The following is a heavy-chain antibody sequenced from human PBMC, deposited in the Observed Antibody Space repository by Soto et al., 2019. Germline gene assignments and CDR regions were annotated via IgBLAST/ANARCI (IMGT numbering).Heavy chain of an antibody. D-gene: IGHD4-4*01. CDR1: GFTFSSYE. CDR3: ARDVLGASNYNH. CDR2: ISSSGATI. Sequence: EVQLVESGGGLVQPGGSLRLSCAASGFTFSSYEMNWVRQAPGKGLEGVSYISSSGATIYYADPVRGRFTVSRDNAENSLYLQMNSLRAEDKAVYYCARDVLGASNYNHWGQGTLVTVSS. J-gene: IGHJ5*02. V-gene: IGHV3-48*03.